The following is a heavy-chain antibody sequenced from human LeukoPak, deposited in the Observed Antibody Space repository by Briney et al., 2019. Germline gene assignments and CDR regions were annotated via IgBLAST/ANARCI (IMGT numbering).Heavy chain of an antibody. CDR2: IWNSGST. Sequence: SETLSLTCSVSGDSISSRSYYWTWIRQHPEKGLEWIGYIWNSGSTNYNPALKSRVTISVDTSKNHSSLKLTSVTAADTAIYYCARDVSSMFPNWFDPWGQGVLVIVSS. V-gene: IGHV4-31*03. D-gene: IGHD6-6*01. CDR3: ARDVSSMFPNWFDP. CDR1: GDSISSRSYY. J-gene: IGHJ5*02.